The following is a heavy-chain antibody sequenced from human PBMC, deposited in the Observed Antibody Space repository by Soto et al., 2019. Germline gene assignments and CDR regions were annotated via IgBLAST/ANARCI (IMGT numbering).Heavy chain of an antibody. D-gene: IGHD6-13*01. J-gene: IGHJ4*01. CDR1: GFSLSTSGVG. CDR3: AHTLSAAGAY. V-gene: IGHV2-5*02. CDR2: IYWDDDK. Sequence: QITLKESGPTLVKPTQTLTLTCTFSGFSLSTSGVGVGWIRQPPGKALEWVALIYWDDDKRYSPSLKSRLIIIXDTSKTQVFLTMTTMDPVDTATYSCAHTLSAAGAYWGQGTLVTVSS.